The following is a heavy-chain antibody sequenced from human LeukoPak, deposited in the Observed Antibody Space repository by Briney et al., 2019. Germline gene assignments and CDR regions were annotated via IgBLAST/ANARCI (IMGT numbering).Heavy chain of an antibody. CDR3: ARHSNSYYYYYYYMDV. CDR2: IYYSGST. J-gene: IGHJ6*03. CDR1: GGSISSSSYY. D-gene: IGHD2-2*01. V-gene: IGHV4-39*01. Sequence: SETLSLTCTVSGGSISSSSYYWGSIRQPPGKGLEWIGSIYYSGSTYYNPSLKSRVTISVDTSKNQFSLKLSSVTAADTAVYYCARHSNSYYYYYYYMDVWGKGTTVTVSS.